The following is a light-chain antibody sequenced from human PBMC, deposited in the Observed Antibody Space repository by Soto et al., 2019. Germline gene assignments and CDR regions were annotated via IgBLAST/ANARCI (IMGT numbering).Light chain of an antibody. V-gene: IGKV1-5*01. CDR3: SQYNSYTWP. Sequence: DIQMTQSPSTLSASVGDRVTITCRASQSISNWLAWYQRKPGKAPKLLIYDAYSLQSGVPSRFRGSESCSEFMLTIHGLPPDAFASCSCSQYNSYTWPFGQG. CDR2: DAY. CDR1: QSISNW. J-gene: IGKJ1*01.